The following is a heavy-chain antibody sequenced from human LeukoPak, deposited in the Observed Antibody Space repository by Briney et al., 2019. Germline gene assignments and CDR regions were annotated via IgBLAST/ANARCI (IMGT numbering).Heavy chain of an antibody. CDR1: GFTFSSYA. CDR2: ISYDGSNK. J-gene: IGHJ4*02. Sequence: PGGSLRLSCAASGFTFSSYAMRWVRQAPGKGLEWVAIISYDGSNKYYADSVKGRFTISRDNSKNTLYLQMNSLRAEDTAVYYYARLLWFGDLLWEPPDYWGQGTMVTVSS. V-gene: IGHV3-30-3*01. D-gene: IGHD3-10*01. CDR3: ARLLWFGDLLWEPPDY.